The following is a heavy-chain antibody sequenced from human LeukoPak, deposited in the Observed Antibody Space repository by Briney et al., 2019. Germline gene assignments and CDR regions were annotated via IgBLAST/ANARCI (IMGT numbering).Heavy chain of an antibody. Sequence: GGSLRLSCAASGFTFSSYEMNWVRQAPGKGLEWVSYISSSSSTIYYADSVKGRFTISRDNAKNSLYLQMNSLRAEDTAVYYCAREELPSYFDYWGQGTLVTVSS. V-gene: IGHV3-48*01. CDR1: GFTFSSYE. J-gene: IGHJ4*02. D-gene: IGHD1-26*01. CDR2: ISSSSSTI. CDR3: AREELPSYFDY.